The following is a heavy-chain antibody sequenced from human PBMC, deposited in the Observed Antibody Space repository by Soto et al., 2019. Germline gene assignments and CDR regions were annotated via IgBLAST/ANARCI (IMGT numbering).Heavy chain of an antibody. D-gene: IGHD3-3*01. J-gene: IGHJ6*03. V-gene: IGHV3-33*08. Sequence: GGSLRLSCAASGFTFSSYGMHWVRQAPGKGLEWVAVIWYDGSNKYYADSVKGRFTISRDNSKNTLYLQMNSLRAEDTAVYYCARDGQYYDFWSGYYNYYYYMDVWGKGTTVTVSS. CDR2: IWYDGSNK. CDR3: ARDGQYYDFWSGYYNYYYYMDV. CDR1: GFTFSSYG.